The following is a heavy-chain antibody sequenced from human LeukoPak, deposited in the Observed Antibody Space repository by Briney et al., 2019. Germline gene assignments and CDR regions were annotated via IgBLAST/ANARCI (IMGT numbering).Heavy chain of an antibody. J-gene: IGHJ4*02. Sequence: PSETLSLTCAVYGGSFSGYYWSWIRQPPGKGLEWIGEINHSGSTNYNPSLKSRVTISVDTSKNQFSLKLSSVTAADTAVYYCAGDYYGSGSYYGHIDYWGQGTLVTVSS. D-gene: IGHD3-10*01. CDR2: INHSGST. CDR3: AGDYYGSGSYYGHIDY. V-gene: IGHV4-34*01. CDR1: GGSFSGYY.